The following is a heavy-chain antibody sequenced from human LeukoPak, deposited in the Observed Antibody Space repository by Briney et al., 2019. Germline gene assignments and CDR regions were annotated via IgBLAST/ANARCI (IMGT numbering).Heavy chain of an antibody. Sequence: SETLSLTCAVYGGSFSGYYWSWIRQPPGKGLEWIGEINHSGSTNYNPSLKSRVTISVDTSKKQFSLKLSSVTAADTAVYYCAKGVTMIVVVIHDWYFDLWGRGTLVTVSS. D-gene: IGHD3-22*01. CDR3: AKGVTMIVVVIHDWYFDL. J-gene: IGHJ2*01. CDR2: INHSGST. CDR1: GGSFSGYY. V-gene: IGHV4-34*01.